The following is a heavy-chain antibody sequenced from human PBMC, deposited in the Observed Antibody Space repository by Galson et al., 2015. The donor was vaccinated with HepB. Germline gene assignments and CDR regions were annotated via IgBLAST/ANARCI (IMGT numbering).Heavy chain of an antibody. D-gene: IGHD4-17*01. CDR2: IWYDGSNK. J-gene: IGHJ3*02. V-gene: IGHV3-33*08. CDR1: GFTFSSYG. CDR3: ASSSMTTVTGDAFDI. Sequence: SLRLSCAAPGFTFSSYGMHWVRQAPGKGLEWVAVIWYDGSNKYYADSVKGRFTISRDNSMNTLYLQMNSLRAEDTAVYYCASSSMTTVTGDAFDIWRQGTMVTVSS.